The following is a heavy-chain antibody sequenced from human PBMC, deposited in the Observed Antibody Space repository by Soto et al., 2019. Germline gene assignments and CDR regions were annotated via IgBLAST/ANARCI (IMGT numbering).Heavy chain of an antibody. CDR1: GFTFSSYS. D-gene: IGHD2-2*01. J-gene: IGHJ6*02. V-gene: IGHV3-21*01. Sequence: EVQLVESGGGLVKPGGSLRLSCAASGFTFSSYSMNWVRQAPGKGLEWVSSIGSSSAYIYNGDSVKGRFTLSRDNAKNSLYLQMNSLRAEDTAVYYCARGRDCSSTTCSTWYSDGMDFWGQGTTVTVSS. CDR2: IGSSSAYI. CDR3: ARGRDCSSTTCSTWYSDGMDF.